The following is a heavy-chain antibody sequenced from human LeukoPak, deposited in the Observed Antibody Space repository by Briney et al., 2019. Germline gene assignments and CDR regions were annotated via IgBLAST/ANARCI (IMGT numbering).Heavy chain of an antibody. CDR3: ARDGGWNGFDY. J-gene: IGHJ4*02. CDR2: IYYSGST. D-gene: IGHD1-1*01. CDR1: GGSISSGDYY. V-gene: IGHV4-30-4*08. Sequence: SETLSLTCTVSGGSISSGDYYWSWIPQPPGKGLEWIGYIYYSGSTYYNPSLKSRVTISVDTSKNQFSLKLSSVTAADTAVYYCARDGGWNGFDYWGQGTLVTVSS.